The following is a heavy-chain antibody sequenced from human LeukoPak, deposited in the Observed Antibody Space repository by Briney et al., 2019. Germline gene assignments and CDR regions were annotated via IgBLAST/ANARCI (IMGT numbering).Heavy chain of an antibody. J-gene: IGHJ5*02. CDR2: IYYSGST. Sequence: SETLSLTCTVSGGSISSSSYYWGWIRQPPGKGLEWIGSIYYSGSTYYNPSLKSRVTMSVDTSKNQFSLKLSSVTAADTAVYYCARDLVPYGDYVRRTNWFDPWGQGTLVTVSS. V-gene: IGHV4-39*07. CDR1: GGSISSSSYY. CDR3: ARDLVPYGDYVRRTNWFDP. D-gene: IGHD4-17*01.